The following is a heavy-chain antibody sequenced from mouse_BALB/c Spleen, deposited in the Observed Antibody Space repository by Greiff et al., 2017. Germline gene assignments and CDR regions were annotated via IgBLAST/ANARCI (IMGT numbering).Heavy chain of an antibody. D-gene: IGHD2-10*02. V-gene: IGHV1-37*01. CDR2: INPYNGDT. CDR1: GYSFTGYF. CDR3: GKEYGNYEGAMDY. Sequence: EVQLQQSGPELVKPGASVKISCKASGYSFTGYFMHWVKQSHGKSLEWIGRINPYNGDTFYNQKFKGKATLTVDKSSSTAHMELLSLTSEDSAVYYCGKEYGNYEGAMDYWGQGTSVTVSS. J-gene: IGHJ4*01.